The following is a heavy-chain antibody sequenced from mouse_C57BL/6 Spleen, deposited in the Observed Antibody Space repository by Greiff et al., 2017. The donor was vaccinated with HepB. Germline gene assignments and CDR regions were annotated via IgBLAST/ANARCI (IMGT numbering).Heavy chain of an antibody. CDR2: IYPGDGDT. CDR1: GYAFSSSW. D-gene: IGHD2-3*01. Sequence: QVQLQQSGPELVKPGASVKISCKASGYAFSSSWMNWVKQRPGKGLEWIGRIYPGDGDTNYNGKFKGKATLTADKSSSTAYMQLSSLTSEDSAVYFCASPDGYHFAYWGQGTLVTVSA. J-gene: IGHJ3*01. CDR3: ASPDGYHFAY. V-gene: IGHV1-82*01.